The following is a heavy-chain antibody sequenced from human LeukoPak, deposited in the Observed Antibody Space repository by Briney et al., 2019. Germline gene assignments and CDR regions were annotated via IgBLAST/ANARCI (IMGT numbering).Heavy chain of an antibody. CDR2: ISTSGNSV. CDR1: GFTFSSYE. D-gene: IGHD6-13*01. J-gene: IGHJ4*02. V-gene: IGHV3-48*03. CDR3: ATSQGSWPDYFDY. Sequence: GGSLRLSCAASGFTFSSYEMNWVRQAPGKGLEWVSYISTSGNSVYYADSVKGRFTISRDNAKNSLFLQMNSLRAEDTAVYYCATSQGSWPDYFDYWGQGTLVTVSS.